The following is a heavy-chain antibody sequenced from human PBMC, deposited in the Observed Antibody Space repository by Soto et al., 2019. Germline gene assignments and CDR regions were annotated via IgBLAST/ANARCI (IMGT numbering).Heavy chain of an antibody. D-gene: IGHD6-19*01. CDR2: IRSKAYGGTT. Sequence: GGSLRLSCTASGFTFGDYAMSWVRQAPGKGLEWVGFIRSKAYGGTTEYAASVKGRFTISRDDSKSIAYLQMNSLKTEDTAVYYCTRDAYSSGWYARPYYYGMDVWGQGTTVTVSS. CDR3: TRDAYSSGWYARPYYYGMDV. V-gene: IGHV3-49*04. CDR1: GFTFGDYA. J-gene: IGHJ6*02.